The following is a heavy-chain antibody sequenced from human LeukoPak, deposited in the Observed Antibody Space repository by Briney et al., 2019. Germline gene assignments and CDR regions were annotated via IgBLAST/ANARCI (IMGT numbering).Heavy chain of an antibody. D-gene: IGHD1-1*01. CDR2: IYYSGST. CDR1: GGSISSYY. CDR3: AREHNWNRKFDY. J-gene: IGHJ4*02. V-gene: IGHV4-59*01. Sequence: PSETLSLTCTVSGGSISSYYWSWIRQPPGKGLEWIGYIYYSGSTNYNPSLKSRVTISVDTSKNQFSLKLSSVTAADTAVYYCAREHNWNRKFDYWGQGTLVTVSS.